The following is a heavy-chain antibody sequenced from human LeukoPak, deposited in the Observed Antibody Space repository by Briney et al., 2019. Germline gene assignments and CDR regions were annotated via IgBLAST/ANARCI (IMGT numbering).Heavy chain of an antibody. CDR2: IKQDGSEK. V-gene: IGHV3-7*02. J-gene: IGHJ4*02. CDR3: AKPTYYGTSTGSRGGFDH. CDR1: GFTFRSYW. Sequence: GGSLRLSCAASGFTFRSYWMSWVRQAPGKGLEWVATIKQDGSEKYYVDSVKGRFTISRDNAKNSLYLQMNSLRAEDTAVFHCAKPTYYGTSTGSRGGFDHWGQGTLVTVSS. D-gene: IGHD3-9*01.